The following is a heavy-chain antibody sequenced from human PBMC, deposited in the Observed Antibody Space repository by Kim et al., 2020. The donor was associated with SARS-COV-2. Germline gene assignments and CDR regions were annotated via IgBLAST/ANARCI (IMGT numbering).Heavy chain of an antibody. V-gene: IGHV3-23*01. D-gene: IGHD6-19*01. J-gene: IGHJ2*01. Sequence: GGSLRLSCAASGFTFSSYAMSWVRQAPGKGLEWVSAISGSGGSTYYADSVKGRFTISRDNSKNTLYLQMNSLRAEDTAVYYCAKSLPRIAVAGNWYFDLWGRGTLVTVSS. CDR2: ISGSGGST. CDR1: GFTFSSYA. CDR3: AKSLPRIAVAGNWYFDL.